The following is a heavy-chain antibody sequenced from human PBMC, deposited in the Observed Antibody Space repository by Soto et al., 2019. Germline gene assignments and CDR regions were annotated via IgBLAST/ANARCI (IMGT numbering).Heavy chain of an antibody. Sequence: GGSLRLSCAASGFTFSNAWMSWVRQAPGKGLEWVGHIKSKTDGGTTDYAAPVKGRFTISRDDSKNTLYLQMNSLKTEDTAVYYCTTESSSSSKAFDIWGQGTMVTVSS. CDR3: TTESSSSSKAFDI. CDR2: IKSKTDGGTT. J-gene: IGHJ3*02. D-gene: IGHD6-6*01. CDR1: GFTFSNAW. V-gene: IGHV3-15*01.